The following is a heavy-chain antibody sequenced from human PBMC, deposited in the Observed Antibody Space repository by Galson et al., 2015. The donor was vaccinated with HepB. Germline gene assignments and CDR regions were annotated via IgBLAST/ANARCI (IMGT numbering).Heavy chain of an antibody. CDR1: GLPPRASP. CDR2: ISGSSTSV. Sequence: CAASGLPPRASPLNWVRQAPGKGLEWVSSISGSSTSVFYADSMKGRFTISRDNAKNSLYLQLNGLRVEDTAVYYCARAFEGILDYWGQGTLVAVSS. V-gene: IGHV3-21*01. CDR3: ARAFEGILDY. J-gene: IGHJ4*02.